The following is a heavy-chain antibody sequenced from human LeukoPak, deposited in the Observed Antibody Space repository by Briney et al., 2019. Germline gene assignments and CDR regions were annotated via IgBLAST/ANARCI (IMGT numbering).Heavy chain of an antibody. CDR2: ISSSSSYI. CDR1: GFTLSTYS. V-gene: IGHV3-21*04. J-gene: IGHJ4*02. Sequence: GGSLRLSCAASGFTLSTYSMNWVRQAPGKGLEWVSSISSSSSYIYYADSVKGRFTISRDNAKKSLYLQMNSLRPEDTAVYYCAKDDAWLQYGNWGRGTLVTVSS. CDR3: AKDDAWLQYGN. D-gene: IGHD5-24*01.